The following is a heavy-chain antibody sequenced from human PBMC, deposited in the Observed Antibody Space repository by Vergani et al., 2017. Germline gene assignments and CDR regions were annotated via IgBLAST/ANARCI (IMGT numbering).Heavy chain of an antibody. V-gene: IGHV4-59*01. D-gene: IGHD2-2*01. CDR3: ARVGSPIILVVPAAIEDLRGDDAFDI. J-gene: IGHJ3*02. CDR1: GGSISSYY. Sequence: QVQLQESGPGLVKPSETLSLTCTVSGGSISSYYWSWIRQPPGKGLEWIGYIYYSGSTNYNPSLKSRVTISVDTSKNQFFLKLSSVTAADTAVYYCARVGSPIILVVPAAIEDLRGDDAFDIWGQGTMVTVSS. CDR2: IYYSGST.